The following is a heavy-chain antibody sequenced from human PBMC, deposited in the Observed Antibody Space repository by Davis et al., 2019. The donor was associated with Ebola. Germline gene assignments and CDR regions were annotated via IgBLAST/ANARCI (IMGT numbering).Heavy chain of an antibody. J-gene: IGHJ5*02. V-gene: IGHV4-59*08. D-gene: IGHD3-10*01. Sequence: MPSESLSLTCTVSGCSITDHYCCWIRQPPGKALEWIGYIYYDGNTNYNPSLKSRVTISLDPSKNQLSLKLSSVAAADTAVYYCARRVPMGNWFDPWGQGTLVTVSS. CDR2: IYYDGNT. CDR3: ARRVPMGNWFDP. CDR1: GCSITDHY.